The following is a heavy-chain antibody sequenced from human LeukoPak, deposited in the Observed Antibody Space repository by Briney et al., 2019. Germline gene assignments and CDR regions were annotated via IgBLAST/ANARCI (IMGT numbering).Heavy chain of an antibody. J-gene: IGHJ6*02. CDR1: GYTFTSYY. CDR2: INPSGGDI. V-gene: IGHV1-46*01. CDR3: ARGCRVVPGVHNAGMTSYYNGMDV. Sequence: ASVKVSCKPSGYTFTSYYMHWVRQAPGQGLEWMGIINPSGGDISYAQKFQGRVTTTRDPSTSTVYMEVVSLRPEDTAVYYCARGCRVVPGVHNAGMTSYYNGMDVWGQGTTVTVSS. D-gene: IGHD2-2*01.